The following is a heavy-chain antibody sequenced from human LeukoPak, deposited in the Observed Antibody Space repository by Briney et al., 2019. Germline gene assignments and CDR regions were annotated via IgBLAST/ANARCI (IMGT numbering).Heavy chain of an antibody. Sequence: ASVKVSCKASGYTFTGYYMHWVRQAPGQGLEWMGWINPNSGATNYAQKFQGRVTMTRDTSISTAYMELSRLRSEDTAVYYCTRETSSRYFDYWGQGTLVTVSS. CDR2: INPNSGAT. CDR1: GYTFTGYY. V-gene: IGHV1-2*02. CDR3: TRETSSRYFDY. J-gene: IGHJ4*02.